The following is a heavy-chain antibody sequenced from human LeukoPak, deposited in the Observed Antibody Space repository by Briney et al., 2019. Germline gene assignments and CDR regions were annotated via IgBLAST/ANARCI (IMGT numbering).Heavy chain of an antibody. J-gene: IGHJ4*02. D-gene: IGHD2-2*01. CDR2: INPNSGGT. V-gene: IGHV1-2*06. CDR3: ARTLGYCSSTSCYLFDY. CDR1: GYTFTGYY. Sequence: ASVKVSCXASGYTFTGYYMHWVRQAPGQGLEWMARINPNSGGTNYAQKFQGRVTMTRDTSISTAYMELSRLRSDDTAVYYCARTLGYCSSTSCYLFDYWGQGTLVTVSS.